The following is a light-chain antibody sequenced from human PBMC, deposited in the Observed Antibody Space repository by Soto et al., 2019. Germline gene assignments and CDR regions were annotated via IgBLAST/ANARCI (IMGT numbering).Light chain of an antibody. CDR3: QQSYSTPLT. Sequence: MTQSPATLSASVGHRVTITCRASQHLRIYLTWYQQKPGKAPKLLIYAASRLQSGVPSRFSGSVSGTDFTLTISSLQPEDFATYYCQQSYSTPLTFGPGTKVDIK. V-gene: IGKV1-39*01. CDR2: AAS. CDR1: QHLRIY. J-gene: IGKJ3*01.